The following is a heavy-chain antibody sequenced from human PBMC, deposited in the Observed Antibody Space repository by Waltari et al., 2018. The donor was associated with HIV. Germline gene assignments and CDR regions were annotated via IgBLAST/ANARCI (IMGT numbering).Heavy chain of an antibody. CDR1: GFTVSSNY. Sequence: EVQLVESGGGLVQPGGSLRLSCAASGFTVSSNYMSWVRQAPGKGLEWVSVIYSGGSTYYADSVKGRFTISRDNSKNTLYLQMNSLRAEDTAVYYCARDSPRTAARTLYYFDYWGQGTLVTVS. CDR2: IYSGGST. CDR3: ARDSPRTAARTLYYFDY. D-gene: IGHD6-13*01. J-gene: IGHJ4*02. V-gene: IGHV3-66*02.